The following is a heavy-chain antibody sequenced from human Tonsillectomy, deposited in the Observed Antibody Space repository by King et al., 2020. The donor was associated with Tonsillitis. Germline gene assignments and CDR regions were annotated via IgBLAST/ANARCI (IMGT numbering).Heavy chain of an antibody. CDR1: GGSISSYY. D-gene: IGHD2-15*01. CDR3: ARDTICSGGSCYYDAFDI. J-gene: IGHJ3*02. CDR2: SYYSGST. V-gene: IGHV4-59*01. Sequence: LQLQESGPGLVKPSETLSLTCTVSGGSISSYYWSWIRQPPGKGLEWIGYSYYSGSTNYNPSLKSRVTISVDTSKNQFSLKLSSVTAADTAVYYCARDTICSGGSCYYDAFDIWGQGTMVTVSS.